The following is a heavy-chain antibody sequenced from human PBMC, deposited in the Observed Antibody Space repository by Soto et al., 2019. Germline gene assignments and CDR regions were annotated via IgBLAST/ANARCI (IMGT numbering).Heavy chain of an antibody. J-gene: IGHJ4*02. CDR3: ARQTSPPRELFPSNFDY. CDR1: GGSISSSSYY. Sequence: SETLSLTCTVSGGSISSSSYYWGWIRQPPGKGLEWIGSIYYSGSTYYNPSLKSRVTISVDTSKNQFSLKLSSVTAADTAVYYCARQTSPPRELFPSNFDYWGQGTLVTVSS. D-gene: IGHD3-10*01. CDR2: IYYSGST. V-gene: IGHV4-39*01.